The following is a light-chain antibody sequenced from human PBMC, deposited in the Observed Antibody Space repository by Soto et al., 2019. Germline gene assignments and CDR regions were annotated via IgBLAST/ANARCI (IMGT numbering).Light chain of an antibody. V-gene: IGLV2-23*01. CDR2: EAT. J-gene: IGLJ2*01. Sequence: QSALTQPASVSGSPGQPITISCTGTSSDIGSYNLVSWYQQHPGKAPKLIIYEATYRPSGVSDRFSASKSGNTASLTISGLQAEDEAEYYCSSYAGSRTLVFGGGTKLTVL. CDR3: SSYAGSRTLV. CDR1: SSDIGSYNL.